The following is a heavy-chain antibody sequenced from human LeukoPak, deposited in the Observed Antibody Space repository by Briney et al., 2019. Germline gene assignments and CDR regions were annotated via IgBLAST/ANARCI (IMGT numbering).Heavy chain of an antibody. V-gene: IGHV3-23*01. J-gene: IGHJ4*02. D-gene: IGHD3-10*01. CDR1: GFTFSSSA. CDR3: AKGYYGSGSYGWFDY. CDR2: ISVSGGRT. Sequence: PGGSLRLSCEASGFTFSSSAMNWVRQAPGKGLEWVSSISVSGGRTYYADSVKGRFTISRDNSKNTLFLQMYSLRAEDTAVYYCAKGYYGSGSYGWFDYWGQGTLVTVSS.